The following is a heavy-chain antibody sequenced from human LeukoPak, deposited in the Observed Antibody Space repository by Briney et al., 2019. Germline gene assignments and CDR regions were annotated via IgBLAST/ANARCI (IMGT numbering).Heavy chain of an antibody. D-gene: IGHD4-17*01. CDR1: GFTFSSYG. Sequence: GGSLRLSCAASGFTFSSYGMHWVRQAPGKGLEWVAFIRYDGSNKYYADSVKGRFTISRDNSQNTLYLQMNSLRAEDTAVYYCARDYADYVGYFFFDYWGQGTLVTVSS. CDR2: IRYDGSNK. J-gene: IGHJ4*02. V-gene: IGHV3-30*02. CDR3: ARDYADYVGYFFFDY.